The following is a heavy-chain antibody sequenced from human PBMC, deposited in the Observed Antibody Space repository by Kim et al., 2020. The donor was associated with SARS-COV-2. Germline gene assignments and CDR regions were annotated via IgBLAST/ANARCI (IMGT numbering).Heavy chain of an antibody. Sequence: SETLSLTCTVSGGSVSTSSYYWGWIRQPPGKGLQWIGSIYYTGGTYYNPSLKSRVTISVDTSKNQFSLKLTSVTAADTAVYYCHTRPGWYDWAGFDYWGQGTLVTVSS. V-gene: IGHV4-39*07. CDR2: IYYTGGT. D-gene: IGHD6-19*01. J-gene: IGHJ4*02. CDR1: GGSVSTSSYY. CDR3: HTRPGWYDWAGFDY.